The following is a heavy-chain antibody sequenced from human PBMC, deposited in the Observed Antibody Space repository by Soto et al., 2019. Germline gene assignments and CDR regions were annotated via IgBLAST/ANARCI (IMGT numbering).Heavy chain of an antibody. D-gene: IGHD3-22*01. V-gene: IGHV1-69*01. J-gene: IGHJ4*02. Sequence: QVQLVQSGAEVRKPGSSVKVSCKASGGTFSRHAISWVRQAPGQGLEWTGGIIPIFGTANHAQKFQGRVTIIADESTSTVYMELSSLRSEDTAIYYCARGWGYDSTDYYYAYWGQGTLVIVSS. CDR2: IIPIFGTA. CDR1: GGTFSRHA. CDR3: ARGWGYDSTDYYYAY.